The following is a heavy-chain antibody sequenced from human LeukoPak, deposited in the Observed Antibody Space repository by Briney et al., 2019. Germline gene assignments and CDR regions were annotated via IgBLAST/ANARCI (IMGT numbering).Heavy chain of an antibody. D-gene: IGHD5-18*01. V-gene: IGHV1-24*01. CDR3: ATDRFGNTYGYDFFDY. J-gene: IGHJ4*02. CDR1: GGTFSSYA. Sequence: ASVKVSCKASGGTFSSYAISWVRQAPGQGLEWMGGFDPEDTETIYAQKFQGRVTMTDDTSTDTAYMELSSLRSEDTAVYYCATDRFGNTYGYDFFDYWGQGTLVTVSS. CDR2: FDPEDTET.